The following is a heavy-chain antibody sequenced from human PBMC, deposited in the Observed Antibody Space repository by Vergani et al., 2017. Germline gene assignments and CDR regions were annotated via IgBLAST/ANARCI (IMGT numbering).Heavy chain of an antibody. J-gene: IGHJ6*02. CDR1: GGPFKNSA. V-gene: IGHV1-69*05. D-gene: IGHD2-15*01. Sequence: QVQLVQSGAEVKKPGSSVKVSCKASGGPFKNSAFSWVRQVPGQGLEWMGRIITFFGTTDYAQKFQGRFTMTRDTSTSTVYMELSSLRSEDTAVYYCAREGEINCSGGSCYYRGANYYYGMDVWGQGTTVTVSS. CDR3: AREGEINCSGGSCYYRGANYYYGMDV. CDR2: IITFFGTT.